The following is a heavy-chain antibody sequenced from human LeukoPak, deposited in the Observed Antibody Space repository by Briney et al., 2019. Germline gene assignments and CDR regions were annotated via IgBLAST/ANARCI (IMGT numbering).Heavy chain of an antibody. CDR1: GFTFSSYS. CDR2: ISSSSSYI. J-gene: IGHJ4*02. V-gene: IGHV3-21*01. CDR3: ARAGGGSGFSGGY. D-gene: IGHD1-1*01. Sequence: GGSLRLSCAASGFTFSSYSMNWVRQAPGKGLEWVSSISSSSSYIYYADSVKGRFTISRDNAKNSLYLQMNSLRAEDTAVYYCARAGGGSGFSGGYWGQGTLVTVSS.